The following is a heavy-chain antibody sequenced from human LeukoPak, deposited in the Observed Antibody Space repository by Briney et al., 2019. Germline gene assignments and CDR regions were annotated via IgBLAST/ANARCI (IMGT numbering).Heavy chain of an antibody. J-gene: IGHJ6*03. CDR2: ISRSSGAM. V-gene: IGHV3-48*04. CDR1: GFTFSTYN. Sequence: GGSLRLSCAASGFTFSTYNMNWARQAPGKGLEWVSYISRSSGAMYNADSVKGRFTISRDNAKNSLSLQMNSLRAEDTAVYFCARVRGTHYYYYYMDVWGKGTTVTVSS. CDR3: ARVRGTHYYYYYMDV. D-gene: IGHD3-10*01.